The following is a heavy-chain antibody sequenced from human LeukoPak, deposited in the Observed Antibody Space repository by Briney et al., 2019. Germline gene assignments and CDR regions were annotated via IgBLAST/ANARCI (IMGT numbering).Heavy chain of an antibody. D-gene: IGHD3-10*01. CDR2: IYSSGST. Sequence: SETLSLTCTVSGDSISSYYWSWIRQPAGKGLEWIGRIYSSGSTNYNPSLKSRVTMSLDTSKNQFSLRLSSVTAADTAVYYCARDRDYYGSGTYGMDVWGQGTTVTVSS. V-gene: IGHV4-4*07. CDR1: GDSISSYY. CDR3: ARDRDYYGSGTYGMDV. J-gene: IGHJ6*02.